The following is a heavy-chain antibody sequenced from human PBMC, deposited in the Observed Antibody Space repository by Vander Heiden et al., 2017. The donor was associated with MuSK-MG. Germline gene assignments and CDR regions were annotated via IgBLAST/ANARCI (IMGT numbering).Heavy chain of an antibody. J-gene: IGHJ2*01. CDR1: GCCLVTQAYQ. CDR2: TLHLGTT. Sequence: QLQLQESGPGLVQPLETLSLTCNTSGCCLVTQAYQSAWIRQPPGKGLEWIGTTLHLGTTHYNSSLQSRVSMYIDTSKNQFSLNLTSVTAADTAIYYCARRFYNSNFYSWYFDLWGRGTLVTVSS. V-gene: IGHV4-39*01. CDR3: ARRFYNSNFYSWYFDL. D-gene: IGHD4-4*01.